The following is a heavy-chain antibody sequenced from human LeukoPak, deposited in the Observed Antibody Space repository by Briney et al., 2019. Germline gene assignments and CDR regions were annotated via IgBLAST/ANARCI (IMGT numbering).Heavy chain of an antibody. CDR2: IIPIFGTA. J-gene: IGHJ4*02. CDR3: ARWDYGGNPGNY. CDR1: GGTFSRYA. Sequence: ASVKVSCKASGGTFSRYAISWVRQAPGQGLEWMGGIIPIFGTANYAQKFQGRVTITADESTSTAYMELSSLRSEDTAVYYCARWDYGGNPGNYWGQGTLVTVSS. D-gene: IGHD4-23*01. V-gene: IGHV1-69*13.